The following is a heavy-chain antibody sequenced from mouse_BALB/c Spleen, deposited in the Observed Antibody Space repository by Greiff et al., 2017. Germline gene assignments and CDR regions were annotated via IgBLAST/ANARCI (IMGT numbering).Heavy chain of an antibody. CDR1: GFTFSSYA. CDR3: ARGTTAKAMDY. V-gene: IGHV5-9-4*01. Sequence: EVQGVESGGGLVKPGGSLKLSCAASGFTFSSYAMSWVRQSPEKRLEWVAEISSGGSYTYYPDTVTGRFSISRDNAKNTLYLEMSSLRSEDTAMYYCARGTTAKAMDYWGQGTSVTVSS. J-gene: IGHJ4*01. CDR2: ISSGGSYT. D-gene: IGHD1-2*01.